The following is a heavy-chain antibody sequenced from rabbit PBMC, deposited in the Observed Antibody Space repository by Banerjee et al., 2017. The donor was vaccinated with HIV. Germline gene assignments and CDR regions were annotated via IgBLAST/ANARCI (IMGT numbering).Heavy chain of an antibody. D-gene: IGHD4-1*01. V-gene: IGHV1S45*01. Sequence: QEQLEESGGDLVKPEGSLTLTCTASGFSFSNKYVMCWVRQAPGKGLEWIACINTSSGNTVYASWAKGRFTISLDNAQNTVFLQMTSLTDADTATYFCARVGGWGGGDLWGPGTLVTVS. CDR1: GFSFSNKYV. CDR2: INTSSGNT. J-gene: IGHJ6*01. CDR3: ARVGGWGGGDL.